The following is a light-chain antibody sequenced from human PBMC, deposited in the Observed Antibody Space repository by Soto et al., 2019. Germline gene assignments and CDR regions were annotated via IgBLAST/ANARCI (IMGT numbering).Light chain of an antibody. V-gene: IGKV3-20*01. CDR1: EIVINYY. J-gene: IGKJ4*01. CDR3: QQYGTLPVT. Sequence: EIVLTQSPGTLSLSPGETATLSCRASEIVINYYRTSSLAWYQQKPGQAPRLLIFGTSTRATGISDRFSGSGSGTDFTLTISRLEPEDFAVYYCQQYGTLPVTFGGGTKVEIK. CDR2: GTS.